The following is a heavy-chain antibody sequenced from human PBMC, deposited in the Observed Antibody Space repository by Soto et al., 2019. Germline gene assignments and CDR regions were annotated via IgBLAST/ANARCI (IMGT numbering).Heavy chain of an antibody. CDR3: AAGYSTGLDAFDL. D-gene: IGHD2-8*02. CDR2: IFPGDSDT. Sequence: EVQLVQSGAEAKKPGESLKISCKGSGYNFAYYWIGWVRQVPGKGLEWMGMIFPGDSDTKNSPSLQGQITMSVDKSNSSASLQWRSLKASDTAMYYCAAGYSTGLDAFDLWGQGTLVTVSS. CDR1: GYNFAYYW. V-gene: IGHV5-51*01. J-gene: IGHJ3*01.